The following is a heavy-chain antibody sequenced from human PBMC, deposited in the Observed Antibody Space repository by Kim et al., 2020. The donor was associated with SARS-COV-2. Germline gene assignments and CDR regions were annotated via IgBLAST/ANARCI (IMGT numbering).Heavy chain of an antibody. CDR3: TRQGIAAAGIYYYYGMDV. CDR2: IRSKANSYAT. Sequence: GGSLRLSCAASGFTFSGSAMHWVRQASGKGLEWVGRIRSKANSYATAYAASVKGRFTISRDDSKNTAYLQMNSLKTEDTAVYYCTRQGIAAAGIYYYYGMDVWGQGTTVTVSS. J-gene: IGHJ6*02. D-gene: IGHD6-13*01. V-gene: IGHV3-73*01. CDR1: GFTFSGSA.